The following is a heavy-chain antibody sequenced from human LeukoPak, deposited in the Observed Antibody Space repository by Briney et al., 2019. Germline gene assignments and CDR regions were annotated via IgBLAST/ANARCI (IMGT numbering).Heavy chain of an antibody. V-gene: IGHV3-15*01. J-gene: IGHJ4*02. Sequence: GGSLRLSCAASGFTFINAWMSWVRQAPGKGLEWVGRIKSEIDGGTTDYAAPLKGRFTISRDDSKSTLYLQMNSLKTEDTAFYYCTTEGFYFDTSGYSPFDHWGQGTLVTVSS. D-gene: IGHD3-22*01. CDR2: IKSEIDGGTT. CDR1: GFTFINAW. CDR3: TTEGFYFDTSGYSPFDH.